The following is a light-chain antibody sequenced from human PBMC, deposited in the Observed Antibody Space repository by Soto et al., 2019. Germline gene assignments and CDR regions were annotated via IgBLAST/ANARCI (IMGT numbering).Light chain of an antibody. J-gene: IGKJ2*01. CDR3: MQALQSHT. V-gene: IGKV2-28*01. CDR1: QSLLHRNGIHY. Sequence: DIVMTQSPHSLSVTPGEPASISCRSSQSLLHRNGIHYLDWYLQKPGQSPQLLIYLGSNRASGVPDRFSGSGSGRDFTLKISRVEAEDVGVYYCMQALQSHTFGQGTKLEIK. CDR2: LGS.